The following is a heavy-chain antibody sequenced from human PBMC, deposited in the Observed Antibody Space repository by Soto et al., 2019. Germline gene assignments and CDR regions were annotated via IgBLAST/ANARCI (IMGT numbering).Heavy chain of an antibody. J-gene: IGHJ5*02. CDR2: IYPGDSET. V-gene: IGHV5-51*01. D-gene: IGHD6-19*01. CDR3: ARHDGADSSGWRWNWFDP. CDR1: GSRSTSYW. Sequence: PGESLKISCKGSGSRSTSYWITWVRQMPGKGLEWMGIIYPGDSETRYSPSFQGQVTISADKSISTAYLQWSSLKASDTAMYYCARHDGADSSGWRWNWFDPWGKGTLVTVSS.